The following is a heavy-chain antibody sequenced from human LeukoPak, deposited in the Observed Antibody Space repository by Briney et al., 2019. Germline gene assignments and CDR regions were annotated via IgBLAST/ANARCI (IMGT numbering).Heavy chain of an antibody. CDR1: GFTFSSYS. V-gene: IGHV3-21*01. D-gene: IGHD3-22*01. Sequence: GGSLRLSCAASGFTFSSYSMNWVRQAPGKGLEWVSSISSSSSYIYYADSVKGRFTISRDNAKNSLYLQMNSLRAEDTAVYYCARIGTGHYYDSSGYYTGRYFDYWGQGTLVTVSS. J-gene: IGHJ4*02. CDR2: ISSSSSYI. CDR3: ARIGTGHYYDSSGYYTGRYFDY.